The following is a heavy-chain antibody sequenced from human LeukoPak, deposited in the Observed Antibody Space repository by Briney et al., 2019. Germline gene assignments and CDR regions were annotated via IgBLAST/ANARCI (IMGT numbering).Heavy chain of an antibody. Sequence: SETLSLTCTVSGGSISSSSYYWGWIRQPPGKGLEWIGSIYYSGSTYYNPSLKSRVTISVDTSENQFSLKLSSVTAADTAVYYCATTGGDIVVVPAAADYWGQGTLVTVSS. CDR1: GGSISSSSYY. CDR2: IYYSGST. J-gene: IGHJ4*02. V-gene: IGHV4-39*01. D-gene: IGHD2-2*01. CDR3: ATTGGDIVVVPAAADY.